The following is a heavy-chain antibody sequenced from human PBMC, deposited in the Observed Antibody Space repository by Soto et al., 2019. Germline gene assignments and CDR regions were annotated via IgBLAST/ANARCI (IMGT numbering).Heavy chain of an antibody. Sequence: PSQTLSLTCAISGDSVSSNSAAWNWFRQSPSRGLEWLGRTYYRSKWYNDYAVSVQGRITINPDTSNNQFSLQLNSVTPDDTAVDYCVTLIGNSWLDSCGQESLVTVSS. J-gene: IGHJ5*01. CDR3: VTLIGNSWLDS. D-gene: IGHD2-8*01. CDR2: TYYRSKWYN. CDR1: GDSVSSNSAA. V-gene: IGHV6-1*01.